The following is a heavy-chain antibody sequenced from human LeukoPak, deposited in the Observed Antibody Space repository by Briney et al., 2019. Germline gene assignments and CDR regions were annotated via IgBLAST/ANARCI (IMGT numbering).Heavy chain of an antibody. Sequence: SETLSLTCTVSGGSISSYYWSWIRQPPGKGLEWIGYIYYSGSTNYNPSLKSRVTISVDTSKNQFSLKLSSVTAADTAVYYCAIGSNWDDYWGQGTLVTVSS. CDR3: AIGSNWDDY. CDR1: GGSISSYY. CDR2: IYYSGST. V-gene: IGHV4-59*01. D-gene: IGHD7-27*01. J-gene: IGHJ4*02.